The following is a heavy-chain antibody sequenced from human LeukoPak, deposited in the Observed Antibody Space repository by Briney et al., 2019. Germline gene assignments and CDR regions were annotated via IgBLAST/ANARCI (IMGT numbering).Heavy chain of an antibody. J-gene: IGHJ4*02. D-gene: IGHD2-21*02. Sequence: PSETLSLTCAVYGGSFSGYYWSWIRQPPGKGLEWIGEINHSGSTNYNPSLKSRVTISVDTSKNQFSLKLSSVTAADTALYFCARDSNGIWYSARQHFDYWGQGTLVTVSS. CDR3: ARDSNGIWYSARQHFDY. V-gene: IGHV4-34*01. CDR2: INHSGST. CDR1: GGSFSGYY.